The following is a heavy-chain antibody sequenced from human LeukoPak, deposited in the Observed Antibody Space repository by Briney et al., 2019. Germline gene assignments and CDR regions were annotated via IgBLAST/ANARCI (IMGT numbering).Heavy chain of an antibody. V-gene: IGHV3-23*01. Sequence: GGSLRLSCAASGFTFSSYGMHWVRQAPGMGLEWVSGITAPGTTYYADSVKGRFTISRDNSKNAVYLQMNSLTAEDTATYFCARDLHWLAFDFWGQGSLVTVSS. CDR1: GFTFSSYG. CDR3: ARDLHWLAFDF. J-gene: IGHJ4*02. CDR2: ITAPGTT. D-gene: IGHD6-19*01.